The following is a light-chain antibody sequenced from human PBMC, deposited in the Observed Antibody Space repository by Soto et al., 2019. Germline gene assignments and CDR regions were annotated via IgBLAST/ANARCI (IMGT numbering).Light chain of an antibody. CDR3: QHYGYSQWT. J-gene: IGKJ1*01. CDR1: QSISIN. Sequence: EVVMTQSPATLSVSPGERVALSCRASQSISINLAWIQQKPGQGPRLLMIGASTRATGVPDRFSGSGSGTEFTLTITRLEPEDSAVYFCQHYGYSQWTFGQGTKVDIK. CDR2: GAS. V-gene: IGKV3-15*01.